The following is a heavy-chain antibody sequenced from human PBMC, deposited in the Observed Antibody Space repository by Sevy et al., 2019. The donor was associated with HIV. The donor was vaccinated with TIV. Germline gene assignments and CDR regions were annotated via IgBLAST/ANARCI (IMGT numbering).Heavy chain of an antibody. Sequence: GGSLRLSCAASGFTFSSYGMHWVRQAPGKGLEWVAIIWYDGSNKYYVDSVKGRFTISRDNSKNTLYLQMNSLRAEDTAVYYCARDRLAVAGIRYYFDYWGQGTLVTVSS. J-gene: IGHJ4*02. CDR1: GFTFSSYG. CDR3: ARDRLAVAGIRYYFDY. V-gene: IGHV3-33*01. D-gene: IGHD6-19*01. CDR2: IWYDGSNK.